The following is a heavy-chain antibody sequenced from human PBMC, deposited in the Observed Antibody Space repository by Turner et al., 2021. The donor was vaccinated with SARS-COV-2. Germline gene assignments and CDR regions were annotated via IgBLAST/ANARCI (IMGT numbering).Heavy chain of an antibody. CDR2: LYNSGKN. CDR1: VAPFRSSNYN. J-gene: IGHJ4*02. CDR3: AGARRYYDDSGAYSNYFDS. Sequence: QLQLRESGPGLVKPSETLSLTCRASVAPFRSSNYNWGGIGQSPGKGLEWIGTLYNSGKNDYNPSLKSRSPMSVDTSKKQFSLRLNSVTVADTAVDFCAGARRYYDDSGAYSNYFDSWGQGTLVTVSS. V-gene: IGHV4-39*01. D-gene: IGHD3-22*01.